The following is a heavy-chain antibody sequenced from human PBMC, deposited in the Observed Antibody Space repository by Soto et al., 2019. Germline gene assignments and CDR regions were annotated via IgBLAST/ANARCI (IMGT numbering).Heavy chain of an antibody. CDR1: VGSISGSY. Sequence: SETLSITCSISVGSISGSYWIWIRQSPGKGLEWLGYVYYTGSTNYSPSRRSRVSISVDTSKNEFSLRLSSVTAADTAVYFCARSVAVPGAHIDYWGQGTQVTVPQ. CDR3: ARSVAVPGAHIDY. J-gene: IGHJ4*02. CDR2: VYYTGST. V-gene: IGHV4-59*01. D-gene: IGHD6-19*01.